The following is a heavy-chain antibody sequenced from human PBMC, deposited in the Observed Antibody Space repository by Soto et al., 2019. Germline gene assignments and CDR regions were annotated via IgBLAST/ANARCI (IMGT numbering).Heavy chain of an antibody. D-gene: IGHD1-20*01. Sequence: GGSLRLSCATSGFTFNIYAMSWVRQAPGKGLEWVSSIGGGDETYYADSVKGRFTISRDDSKNMVFLQLTSLRAEDTAMYYCAKDRMEYNSVWDPFDIWGQGTMVT. CDR1: GFTFNIYA. J-gene: IGHJ3*02. CDR3: AKDRMEYNSVWDPFDI. V-gene: IGHV3-23*01. CDR2: IGGGDET.